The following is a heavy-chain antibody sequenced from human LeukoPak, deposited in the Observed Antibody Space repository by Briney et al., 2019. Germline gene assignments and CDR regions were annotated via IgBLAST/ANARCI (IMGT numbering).Heavy chain of an antibody. CDR3: ARGGGLDV. CDR2: INHNGNVN. CDR1: GFTFSSYW. V-gene: IGHV3-7*03. D-gene: IGHD3-16*01. Sequence: GGSLRLSCAASGFTFSSYWMNWARQAPGKGPEWVASINHNGNVNYYVDSVKGRFTISRDNAKNSLYLQMSNLRAEDTAVYFCARGGGLDVWGQGATVTVSS. J-gene: IGHJ6*02.